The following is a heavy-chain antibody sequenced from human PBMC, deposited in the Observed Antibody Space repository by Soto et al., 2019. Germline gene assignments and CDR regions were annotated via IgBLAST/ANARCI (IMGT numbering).Heavy chain of an antibody. CDR3: ARDPGYGSGSTWFDP. CDR1: GFTFSNYA. D-gene: IGHD6-19*01. Sequence: TGGSLRLSCAASGFTFSNYALHWVRQAPGKGLEWVAVISYDGSKKYYADSVKGRFTISRDNSKNTVYLQMDSVRAEDTALFYCARDPGYGSGSTWFDPWGQGTLVTVSS. V-gene: IGHV3-30-3*01. CDR2: ISYDGSKK. J-gene: IGHJ5*02.